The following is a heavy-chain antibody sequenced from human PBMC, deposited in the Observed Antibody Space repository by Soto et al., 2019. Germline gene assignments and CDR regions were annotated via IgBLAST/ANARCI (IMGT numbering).Heavy chain of an antibody. CDR1: GYTFTSYY. Sequence: QVQLVQSGAEVKKPGASVKVSCKASGYTFTSYYMHWVRQAPGQGLEWMGIINPSGGSTSYAQKFLGRVTMTRDTSTSTGYMELSSLRSGDTAGYYCAREPHPEGYYGMDVWGQGTTVTVSS. CDR3: AREPHPEGYYGMDV. J-gene: IGHJ6*02. CDR2: INPSGGST. V-gene: IGHV1-46*01.